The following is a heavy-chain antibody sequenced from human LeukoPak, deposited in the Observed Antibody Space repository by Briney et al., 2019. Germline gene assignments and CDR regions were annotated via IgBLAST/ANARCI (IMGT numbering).Heavy chain of an antibody. CDR3: ARITMSVAFDI. CDR1: GGSISSYY. D-gene: IGHD3-10*02. J-gene: IGHJ3*02. CDR2: IYTSGST. Sequence: NTSETLSLTCTVSGGSISSYYWSWIRQPAGKGLEWIGRIYTSGSTNYNPSLKSRRTITVDTSENQFTLKLSSVTAADTAVYYCARITMSVAFDIWGQGTMVTVSS. V-gene: IGHV4-4*07.